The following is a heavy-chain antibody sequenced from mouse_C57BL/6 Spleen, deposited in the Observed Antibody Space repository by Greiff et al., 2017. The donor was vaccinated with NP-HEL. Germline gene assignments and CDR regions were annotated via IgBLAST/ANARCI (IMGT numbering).Heavy chain of an antibody. Sequence: QVQLQQPGTELVKPGASVKLSCKASGYTFTSYWMHWVKQRPGQGLEWIGNINPSNGGTNYNEKFKSKATLTVDKSSSTAYMQLSSLTSEYSAVYYCARPANWDVAWFAYWGQGTLVTVSA. V-gene: IGHV1-53*01. D-gene: IGHD4-1*01. CDR3: ARPANWDVAWFAY. J-gene: IGHJ3*01. CDR2: INPSNGGT. CDR1: GYTFTSYW.